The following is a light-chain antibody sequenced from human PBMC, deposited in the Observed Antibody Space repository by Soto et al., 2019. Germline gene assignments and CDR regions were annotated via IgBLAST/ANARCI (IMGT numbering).Light chain of an antibody. J-gene: IGKJ4*01. CDR2: EAS. CDR3: HQHANWPLT. V-gene: IGKV3-11*01. CDR1: QSVGNN. Sequence: EIVLTQSPATLSLSPGERATLSCSASQSVGNNLAWYQQKPGQAPGLLIYEASTRATGIPARFSCSGSGTDFTLTISSLEPEDFAVYYCHQHANWPLTFGGGTKVDIK.